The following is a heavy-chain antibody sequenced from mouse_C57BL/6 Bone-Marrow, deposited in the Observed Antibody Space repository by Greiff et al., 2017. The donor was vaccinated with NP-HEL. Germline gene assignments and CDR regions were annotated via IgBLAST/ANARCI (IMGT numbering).Heavy chain of an antibody. CDR2: IDPEDGYT. V-gene: IGHV14-4*01. D-gene: IGHD2-2*01. CDR1: GFNFKDYY. CDR3: TLTYMVRGAMDY. Sequence: EVQLQESGAELVRPGASVKLSCTASGFNFKDYYMPWVKQSPEQGLEWIGWIDPEDGYTEYAAKFQGKATITAYTSSNTSYLQLSSLTAEDTAVYYCTLTYMVRGAMDYWGQGTSVTVSS. J-gene: IGHJ4*01.